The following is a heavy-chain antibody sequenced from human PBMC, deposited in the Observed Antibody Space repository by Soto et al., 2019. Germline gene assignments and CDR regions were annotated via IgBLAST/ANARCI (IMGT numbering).Heavy chain of an antibody. D-gene: IGHD2-15*01. J-gene: IGHJ4*02. Sequence: EVQLVESGGGLVKPGGSLRLSCAASGFTFSNAWMNWVRQAPGKGLEWVGRIKSKTDGGTTDYAAPVKGRFTISRDDSKNTLYLQMNSLKTEDTALYYCTTELGYCSGVSCSYWGQGTLVTVSS. CDR3: TTELGYCSGVSCSY. CDR2: IKSKTDGGTT. V-gene: IGHV3-15*07. CDR1: GFTFSNAW.